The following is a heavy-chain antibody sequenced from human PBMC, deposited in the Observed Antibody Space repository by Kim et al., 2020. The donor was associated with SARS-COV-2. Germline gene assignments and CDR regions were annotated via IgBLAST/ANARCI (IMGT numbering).Heavy chain of an antibody. CDR1: GFTFSSYS. J-gene: IGHJ2*01. Sequence: GGSLRLSCAASGFTFSSYSMNWVRQAPGKGLEWVSSISSSSSYIYYADSVKGRFTISRDNAKNSLYLQMNSLRAEDTAVYYCARDGLGSCSGGSCYSLRGGYGYVDLWGRGTLVTVSS. CDR2: ISSSSSYI. V-gene: IGHV3-21*01. CDR3: ARDGLGSCSGGSCYSLRGGYGYVDL. D-gene: IGHD2-15*01.